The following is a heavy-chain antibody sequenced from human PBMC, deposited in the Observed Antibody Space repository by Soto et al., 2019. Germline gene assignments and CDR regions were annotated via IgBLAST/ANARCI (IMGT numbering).Heavy chain of an antibody. CDR2: ISYDGSNK. J-gene: IGHJ4*02. CDR1: GFTFSSYA. V-gene: IGHV3-30-3*01. D-gene: IGHD6-13*01. Sequence: QVHLVESGGGVVQPGKSLRLSCAASGFTFSSYAMHWVRQAPGKGLEWVAVISYDGSNKYHADSVKGRFTISRDNSKNTLYLQMNSLRAEDTAVYYCARDDSRPFVHWGQGTLVTVSS. CDR3: ARDDSRPFVH.